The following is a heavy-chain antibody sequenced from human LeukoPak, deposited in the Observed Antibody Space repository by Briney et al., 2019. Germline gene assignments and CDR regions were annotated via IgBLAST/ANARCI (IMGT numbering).Heavy chain of an antibody. J-gene: IGHJ5*02. V-gene: IGHV3-74*01. CDR1: GFTFSSYW. Sequence: PGGSLRLSCAASGFTFSSYWMHWVRQAPGKGLVWVSRIKSDGSSTSYADSVKGRFTISRDNAKNTLYLQMNSPRAEDTAVYYCARGSLFDPWGQGTLVTVSS. CDR3: ARGSLFDP. D-gene: IGHD1-26*01. CDR2: IKSDGSST.